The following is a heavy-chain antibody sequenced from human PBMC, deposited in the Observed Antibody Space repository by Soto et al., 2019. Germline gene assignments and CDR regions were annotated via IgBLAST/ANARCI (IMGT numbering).Heavy chain of an antibody. CDR2: ISAYNGNT. CDR1: GYTXTXXX. Sequence: QVQLVQSGAEVKKPGASVKVSCKASGYTXTXXXXXXXXXXXXXGLEWMGWISAYNGNTNYAQKLQGRVTMTTDTXXXXXXXXXXXXXXXXXXXXXXXXXXXXXATGYYYGMDVWGQGTTVTVSS. CDR3: XXXXXXXATGYYYGMDV. D-gene: IGHD1-26*01. V-gene: IGHV1-18*01. J-gene: IGHJ6*02.